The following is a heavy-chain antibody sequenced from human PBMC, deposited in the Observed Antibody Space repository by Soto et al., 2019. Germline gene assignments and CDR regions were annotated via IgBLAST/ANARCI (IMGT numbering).Heavy chain of an antibody. J-gene: IGHJ4*02. CDR2: IIPIFGTA. V-gene: IGHV1-69*13. CDR1: GGSFSSDA. D-gene: IGHD3-16*02. CDR3: ARSEYDYVWGSYRYTHFDY. Sequence: PVKVSCKAAGGSFSSDAISWVRQTPGQGLEWMGGIIPIFGTANYAQKFQGRVTITADESTSTAYMELSSLRSEDTAVYYCARSEYDYVWGSYRYTHFDYWGQGTLVTVSS.